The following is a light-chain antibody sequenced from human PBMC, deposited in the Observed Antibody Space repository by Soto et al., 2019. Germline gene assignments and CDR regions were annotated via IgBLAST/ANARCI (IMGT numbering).Light chain of an antibody. Sequence: EIVMTQSPATLSVSPGERATLSCRASKSVSSNLAWYQQKPGQVPSLLIYGAATRATGIPARFSGSGSGTDFTLTISSLQSEDFAVYYCQQYNNWPPYTFGQGNKLEIK. CDR2: GAA. J-gene: IGKJ2*01. V-gene: IGKV3-15*01. CDR3: QQYNNWPPYT. CDR1: KSVSSN.